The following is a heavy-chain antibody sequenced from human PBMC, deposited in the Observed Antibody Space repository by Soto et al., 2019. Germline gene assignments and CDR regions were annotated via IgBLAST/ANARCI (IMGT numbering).Heavy chain of an antibody. CDR3: ARAFDYYDSSGYYYPPYYLDY. D-gene: IGHD3-22*01. Sequence: EASVKVSCKASGYTFTSYYMHWVRQAPGQGLEWMGIINPSGGSTSYAQKFQGRVTMTRGTSTSTVYMELSSLRSEDTAVYYCARAFDYYDSSGYYYPPYYLDYWGQGTLVTVSS. CDR2: INPSGGST. V-gene: IGHV1-46*01. CDR1: GYTFTSYY. J-gene: IGHJ4*02.